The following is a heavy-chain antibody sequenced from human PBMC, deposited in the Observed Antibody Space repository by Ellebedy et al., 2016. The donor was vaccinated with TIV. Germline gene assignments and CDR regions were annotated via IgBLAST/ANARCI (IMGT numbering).Heavy chain of an antibody. CDR3: ARDRMRGDPRSSYYYGMDV. J-gene: IGHJ6*02. V-gene: IGHV1-18*01. D-gene: IGHD3-16*01. Sequence: AASVKVSCKASGYTFSSYGISWVRQAPGQGLEWMGWTSGYNGNTNYAQKLQGRVTMTTDTSTNTAYMEVRSLRSDDTAVYYWARDRMRGDPRSSYYYGMDVWGQGTTVTVSS. CDR2: TSGYNGNT. CDR1: GYTFSSYG.